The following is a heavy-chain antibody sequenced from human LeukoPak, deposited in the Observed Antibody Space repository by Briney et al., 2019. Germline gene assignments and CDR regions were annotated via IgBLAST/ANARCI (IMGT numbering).Heavy chain of an antibody. Sequence: GGSLRSSCAASGLTFSSYGIHWLRQAPGKGLEWVAVISYDGSNKYSADSVKGRFTISTDNSKNTLYLQINSLTAEDTAVYYCAKNLHSSSWYDYYGMDVWGQGTTVTVSS. D-gene: IGHD6-13*01. J-gene: IGHJ6*02. CDR1: GLTFSSYG. CDR2: ISYDGSNK. CDR3: AKNLHSSSWYDYYGMDV. V-gene: IGHV3-30*18.